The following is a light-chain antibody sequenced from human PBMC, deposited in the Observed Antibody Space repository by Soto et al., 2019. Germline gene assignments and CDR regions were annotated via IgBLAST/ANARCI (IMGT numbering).Light chain of an antibody. J-gene: IGLJ1*01. CDR2: RYS. Sequence: LTQPPSVSGAPGQRVTISCTGSSSNIGTGYDVHWYQQVPGTAPKLLMYRYSNRPSGVPDRFSGSKSGASASLAITGLQAEDEADYYCQSYDNSLSGYVVGNGTKVTV. V-gene: IGLV1-40*01. CDR1: SSNIGTGYD. CDR3: QSYDNSLSGYV.